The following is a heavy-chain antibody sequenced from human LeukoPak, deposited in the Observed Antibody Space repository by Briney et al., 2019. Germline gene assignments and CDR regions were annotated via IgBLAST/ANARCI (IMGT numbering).Heavy chain of an antibody. V-gene: IGHV3-30-3*01. CDR2: ISYDGSNK. CDR3: AKGVVPAAVYYFDY. D-gene: IGHD2-2*01. J-gene: IGHJ4*02. Sequence: GGSLRLSCAASGFTFSSYAMHWVRQAPGKGLEWVAVISYDGSNKYYADSVKGRFTISRDNSKNTLYLQMNSLRAEDTAVYYCAKGVVPAAVYYFDYWGQGTLVTVSS. CDR1: GFTFSSYA.